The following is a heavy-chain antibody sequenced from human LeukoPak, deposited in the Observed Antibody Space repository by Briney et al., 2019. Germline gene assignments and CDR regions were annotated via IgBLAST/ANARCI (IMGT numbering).Heavy chain of an antibody. Sequence: GASVKVSCKASGYTFTGYYMHWVRQAPGQGLEWMGWMNPNSGNTGYAQKFQGRVTITRNTSISTAYMELSSLRSEDTAVYYCARGYSYYDSSGYHFDYWGQGTLVTVSS. D-gene: IGHD3-22*01. V-gene: IGHV1-8*03. CDR2: MNPNSGNT. CDR3: ARGYSYYDSSGYHFDY. J-gene: IGHJ4*02. CDR1: GYTFTGYY.